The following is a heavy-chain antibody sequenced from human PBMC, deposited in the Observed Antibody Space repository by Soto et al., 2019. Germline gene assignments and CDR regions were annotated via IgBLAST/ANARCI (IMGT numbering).Heavy chain of an antibody. D-gene: IGHD5-12*01. J-gene: IGHJ6*02. V-gene: IGHV6-1*01. Sequence: SQTLSLTCASSGDSVSSDSSAWNWLTQSPSRGLEWLGRTYYRSKWYNDYAVSVKSRITINPDTSKNQFSLQLNSVTPEDTAVYYCARDREQARDGYNWNYYYGMDVWGQGTTVTVSS. CDR1: GDSVSSDSSA. CDR2: TYYRSKWYN. CDR3: ARDREQARDGYNWNYYYGMDV.